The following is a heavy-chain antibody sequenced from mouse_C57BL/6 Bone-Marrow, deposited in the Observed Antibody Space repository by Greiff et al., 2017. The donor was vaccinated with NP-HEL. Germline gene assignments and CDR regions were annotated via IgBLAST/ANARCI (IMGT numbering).Heavy chain of an antibody. J-gene: IGHJ2*01. CDR3: ARAGNWANYFDY. D-gene: IGHD4-1*01. V-gene: IGHV1-47*01. Sequence: VQLMESGAELVKPGASVKMSCKASGYTFTTYPIEWMKQNHGKSLEWIGNFHPYNDDTKYNEKFKGKATLTVEKSSSTVYLELSRLTSDDSAVYYCARAGNWANYFDYWGQGTTLTVSS. CDR1: GYTFTTYP. CDR2: FHPYNDDT.